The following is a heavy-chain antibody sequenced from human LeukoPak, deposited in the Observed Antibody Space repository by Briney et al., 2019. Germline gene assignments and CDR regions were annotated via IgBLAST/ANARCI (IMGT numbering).Heavy chain of an antibody. CDR2: IIPIFGTA. Sequence: SVKVSCKASGGTFNSYAISWVRQAPGQGLEWMEGIIPIFGTANYAQKFQGRVTINADESTTTAYMELSSLRSEDTAVYYCARDCSSTSCYEHYYYGMDVWGQGTTVTVSS. D-gene: IGHD2-2*01. CDR3: ARDCSSTSCYEHYYYGMDV. CDR1: GGTFNSYA. V-gene: IGHV1-69*01. J-gene: IGHJ6*02.